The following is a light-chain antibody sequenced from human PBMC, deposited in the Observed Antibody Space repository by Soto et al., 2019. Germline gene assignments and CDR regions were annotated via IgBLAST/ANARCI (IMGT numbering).Light chain of an antibody. CDR1: SSDVGGYIF. CDR3: SSYRASVSVV. J-gene: IGLJ2*01. CDR2: EVT. V-gene: IGLV2-14*01. Sequence: QSALTQPASVSASPGQSITISCTGTSSDVGGYIFVSWYQQHPGKAPKLILYEVTNRPSGVSNRFSGSKSGNAAYLTISGLQAEDEATYYCSSYRASVSVVFGGGTKLTVL.